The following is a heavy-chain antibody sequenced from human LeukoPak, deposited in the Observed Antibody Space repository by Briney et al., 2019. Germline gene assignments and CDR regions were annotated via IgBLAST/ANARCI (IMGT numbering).Heavy chain of an antibody. CDR1: GFTFSSYG. Sequence: GGSPRLSCAASGFTFSSYGTHWVRQAPGKGLEWVAVIGNDGKTTYYADSVKGRFTISRDNAKNSLYLQMNSLRAEDTAVYYCAELGITMIGGVWGKGTTVTISS. J-gene: IGHJ6*04. D-gene: IGHD3-10*02. V-gene: IGHV3-33*03. CDR3: AELGITMIGGV. CDR2: IGNDGKTT.